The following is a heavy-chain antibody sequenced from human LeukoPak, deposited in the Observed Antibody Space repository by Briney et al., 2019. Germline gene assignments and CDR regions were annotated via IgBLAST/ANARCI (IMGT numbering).Heavy chain of an antibody. D-gene: IGHD3-22*01. CDR2: ISGSGGST. CDR3: AKPKSTRDYYDSSGYYYVGYYYFDY. J-gene: IGHJ4*02. CDR1: GFTFSSYA. V-gene: IGHV3-23*01. Sequence: GGSLRLSCAASGFTFSSYAMSWVRQAPGKGLEWVSAISGSGGSTYYADSVKGRFTISRDNSKNTLYLQMNSLRAEDTAVYYCAKPKSTRDYYDSSGYYYVGYYYFDYWGQGTLVIVSS.